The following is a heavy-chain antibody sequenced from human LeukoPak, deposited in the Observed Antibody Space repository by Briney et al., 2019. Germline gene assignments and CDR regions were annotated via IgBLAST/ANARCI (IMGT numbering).Heavy chain of an antibody. D-gene: IGHD5-12*01. Sequence: PGGSLRPSCAASGFTFSSYGMHWVRQAPGKGLEWVAVIWYDGSNKYYADSVKGRFTISRDDSKNTLYLQMHSLRAEDTAVYYCARDPRRDGYNLSWFDPWGQGTLVTVSS. CDR3: ARDPRRDGYNLSWFDP. CDR2: IWYDGSNK. J-gene: IGHJ5*02. CDR1: GFTFSSYG. V-gene: IGHV3-33*01.